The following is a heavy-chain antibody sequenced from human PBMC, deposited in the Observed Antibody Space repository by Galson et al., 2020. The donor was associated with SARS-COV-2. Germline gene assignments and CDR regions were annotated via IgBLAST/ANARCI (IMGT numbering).Heavy chain of an antibody. V-gene: IGHV3-23*01. CDR3: AKDLVVGATPGYYYYYGMDV. CDR1: GFTFSSYA. J-gene: IGHJ6*02. D-gene: IGHD1-26*01. Sequence: GGSLRLSCAASGFTFSSYAMSWVRQAPGKGLEWVSAISGSGGSTYYADSVKGRFTISRDNSKNTLYLQMNSLRAEDTAVYYCAKDLVVGATPGYYYYYGMDVWGQGTTVTVSS. CDR2: ISGSGGST.